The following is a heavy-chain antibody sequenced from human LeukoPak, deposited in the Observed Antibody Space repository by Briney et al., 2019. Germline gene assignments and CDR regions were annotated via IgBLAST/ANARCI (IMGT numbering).Heavy chain of an antibody. J-gene: IGHJ4*02. CDR3: ITEPHDYGDFTFGY. CDR1: DLSFKNVW. Sequence: GGSLRLSCSASDLSFKNVWMSWVRQAPGKELEWVGRISSKSDGGTTDYAAPVKGRFTISRDDSTNTLSLQMSSLKAEDTALYFCITEPHDYGDFTFGYWGQGTLVTVSS. CDR2: ISSKSDGGTT. V-gene: IGHV3-15*01. D-gene: IGHD4-17*01.